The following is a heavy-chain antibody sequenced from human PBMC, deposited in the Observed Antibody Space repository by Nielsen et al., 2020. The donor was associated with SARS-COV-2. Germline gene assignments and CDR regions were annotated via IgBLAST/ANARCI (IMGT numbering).Heavy chain of an antibody. D-gene: IGHD4-11*01. V-gene: IGHV4-39*07. CDR3: ARAAVSTVGWFDP. CDR2: LSCRGSA. CDR1: GGSISSSSYY. J-gene: IGHJ5*02. Sequence: SETLSLTCTVSGGSISSSSYYWGWIRQPPGKGLEWIGSLSCRGSAYYNPSLRNRVTMSADTSKNQFSLRLSSGTAADTAVYYCARAAVSTVGWFDPWGQGTLVTVSS.